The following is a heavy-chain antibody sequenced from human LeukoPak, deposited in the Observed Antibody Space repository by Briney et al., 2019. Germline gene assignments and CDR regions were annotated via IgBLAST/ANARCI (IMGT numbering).Heavy chain of an antibody. V-gene: IGHV1-2*02. CDR1: GYTFTGYY. Sequence: ASVKVSCKASGYTFTGYYMHWVRQAPGQGLEWMGWINPNSGGTNYAQKFQGRVTMTRDTSISTAYMELSRLRSDDTAVYYCARDVHSYDSSLPYFDYWGQGTLVTVSS. CDR3: ARDVHSYDSSLPYFDY. D-gene: IGHD3-22*01. J-gene: IGHJ4*02. CDR2: INPNSGGT.